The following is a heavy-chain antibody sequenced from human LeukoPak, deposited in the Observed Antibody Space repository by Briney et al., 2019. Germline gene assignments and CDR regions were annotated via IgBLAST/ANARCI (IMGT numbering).Heavy chain of an antibody. CDR3: ARAAAGGHFDY. D-gene: IGHD6-13*01. CDR1: GGSFSGYY. CDR2: INHSGST. Sequence: SETLSLTCAVYGGSFSGYYWSWIRQPPGKGLDWIGEINHSGSTNYNPSLKSRVTISVDTSKSQFSLKLSSVTAADTAVYYCARAAAGGHFDYWGQGTLVTVSS. J-gene: IGHJ4*02. V-gene: IGHV4-34*01.